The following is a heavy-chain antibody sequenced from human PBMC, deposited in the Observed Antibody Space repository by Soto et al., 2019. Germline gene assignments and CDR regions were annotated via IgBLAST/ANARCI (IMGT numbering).Heavy chain of an antibody. V-gene: IGHV1-2*02. Sequence: QVQLVQSGADVKKPGASVKVSCKASAYTFSDYILHWVRQAPGQGLEWMGSINPRNGDAVSAQKVQARIILTRDTSTATAYMELTSLTSPDTAVYYCARHRFTSGSDYFDYWGQGALVTVSS. CDR2: INPRNGDA. J-gene: IGHJ4*02. CDR3: ARHRFTSGSDYFDY. CDR1: AYTFSDYI. D-gene: IGHD6-19*01.